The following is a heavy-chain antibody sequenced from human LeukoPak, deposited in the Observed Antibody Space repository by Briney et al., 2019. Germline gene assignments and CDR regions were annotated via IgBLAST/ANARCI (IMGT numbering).Heavy chain of an antibody. V-gene: IGHV3-20*04. CDR2: INWNGGST. D-gene: IGHD2-15*01. CDR1: GFTFDDYG. J-gene: IGHJ4*02. CDR3: ARDSTQPGPVVVAATYAGFDY. Sequence: GGSLRLSCAASGFTFDDYGMSWVRQAPGKGLEWVSAINWNGGSTGYADSVKGRFTISRDNAKNSLYLQMNSLRAEDTALYYCARDSTQPGPVVVAATYAGFDYCGQGTLVTVSS.